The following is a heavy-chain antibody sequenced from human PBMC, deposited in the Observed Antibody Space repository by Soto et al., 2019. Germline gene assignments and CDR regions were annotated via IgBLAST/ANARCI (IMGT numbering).Heavy chain of an antibody. Sequence: EVQLLESGGGLVQPGGSLRLSCAISGFTFSSYAMSWVRQAPGKGLEWVSDISGSGDSTHYADSVKGRFTISRDTSKSTLYPQMNSLRAEDTAIYYCAKSAYIRGWYFDLWGRGTLVTVSS. CDR1: GFTFSSYA. CDR3: AKSAYIRGWYFDL. V-gene: IGHV3-23*01. CDR2: ISGSGDST. D-gene: IGHD3-16*01. J-gene: IGHJ2*01.